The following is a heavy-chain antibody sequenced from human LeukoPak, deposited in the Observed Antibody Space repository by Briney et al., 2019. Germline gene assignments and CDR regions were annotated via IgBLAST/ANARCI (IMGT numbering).Heavy chain of an antibody. CDR3: AKDRYYASGSSYGNAFDI. V-gene: IGHV3-23*01. CDR1: GFTFSSYA. D-gene: IGHD3-10*01. J-gene: IGHJ3*02. CDR2: ISGGGGST. Sequence: GGSLRLSCAASGFTFSSYAMSWVRQAPGKGLEWVSAISGGGGSTYYADSVKGRFTIPRDNSKNTLYLQMNSLRAEDTAVYYCAKDRYYASGSSYGNAFDIWGQGTMVTVSS.